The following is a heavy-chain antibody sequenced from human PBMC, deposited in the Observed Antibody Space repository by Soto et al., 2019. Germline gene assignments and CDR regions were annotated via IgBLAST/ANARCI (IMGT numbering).Heavy chain of an antibody. CDR3: ARVHSRMIEAAEADY. CDR1: GYTFTSYG. D-gene: IGHD6-13*01. V-gene: IGHV1-18*01. CDR2: ISAYNGNT. J-gene: IGHJ4*02. Sequence: QVQLVQSGAEVKKPGASVKVSCKASGYTFTSYGISWVRQAPGQGLEWMGWISAYNGNTNYAQKLQGRVTMTTDTSTSTAYMELSSVRSDDTAVYYCARVHSRMIEAAEADYWGQRTLVTVS.